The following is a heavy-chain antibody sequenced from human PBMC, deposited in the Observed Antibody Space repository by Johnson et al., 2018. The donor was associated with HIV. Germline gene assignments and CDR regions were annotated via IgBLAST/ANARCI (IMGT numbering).Heavy chain of an antibody. CDR2: MSYDGNSK. CDR1: KFTFSTYV. Sequence: VESGGGVVQPGRSLRLSCAASKFTFSTYVMHWVRQDPGKGLEWVAVMSYDGNSKFYADSVKGRFTISRDNSKNTLYLQMNSLRAEDTAVYYCARRGRRADDAFDIWGQGTMVTVSS. J-gene: IGHJ3*02. D-gene: IGHD3-16*01. V-gene: IGHV3-30*03. CDR3: ARRGRRADDAFDI.